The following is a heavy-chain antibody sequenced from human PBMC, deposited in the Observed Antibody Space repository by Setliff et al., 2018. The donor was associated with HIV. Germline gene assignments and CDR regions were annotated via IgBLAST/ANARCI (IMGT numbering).Heavy chain of an antibody. Sequence: KPSETLSLTCAVYGGSFSGYYWSWIRQPPGKGLEWIGEINHSGSTKYNPSLKSRVTISVHTSKNQFSLKLSSVTAADTAVYYCARRRSMPNNAFDIWGQGTMVTVSS. D-gene: IGHD2-2*01. CDR3: ARRRSMPNNAFDI. CDR1: GGSFSGYY. CDR2: INHSGST. J-gene: IGHJ3*02. V-gene: IGHV4-34*01.